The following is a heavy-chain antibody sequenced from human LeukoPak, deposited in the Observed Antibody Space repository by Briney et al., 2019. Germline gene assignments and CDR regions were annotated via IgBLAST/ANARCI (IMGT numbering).Heavy chain of an antibody. Sequence: SQTLSLTCTVSGGSISSGGYYWSWIRQPPGKGLEWIGYIYHSGSTYYNPSLKSRVTISVDRSKNQFSLKLSSVTAADTAVYYCARDSMDRGPGTTSWGWFDPWGQGTLVTVSS. CDR2: IYHSGST. V-gene: IGHV4-30-2*01. CDR1: GGSISSGGYY. J-gene: IGHJ5*02. CDR3: ARDSMDRGPGTTSWGWFDP. D-gene: IGHD1-7*01.